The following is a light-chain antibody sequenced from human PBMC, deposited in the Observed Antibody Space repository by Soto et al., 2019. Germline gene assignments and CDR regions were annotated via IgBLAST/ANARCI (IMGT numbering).Light chain of an antibody. CDR1: SSNIGAGYD. CDR2: GNS. V-gene: IGLV1-40*01. J-gene: IGLJ2*01. Sequence: QSVLTQPPSVSGAPGQRVTISCTGSSSNIGAGYDVHWYQQLPGTAPKLLIYGNSNRPSGVPDRFSGSKSGTSASLAITGLQVEDEADYSCQSYDSSLSGSLVFGGGTQLTVL. CDR3: QSYDSSLSGSLV.